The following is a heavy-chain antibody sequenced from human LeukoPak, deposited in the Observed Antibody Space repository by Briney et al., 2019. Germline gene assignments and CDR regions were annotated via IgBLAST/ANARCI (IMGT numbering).Heavy chain of an antibody. CDR3: ARGGGIAVAGDY. CDR1: GGSISSTNHY. V-gene: IGHV4-39*01. CDR2: IFYSGSA. Sequence: SETLSLTCAVSGGSISSTNHYWGWVRQSPGKGLEWIGSIFYSGSAHYNPSLKSRVTLSVDTSNNQFSLKLSSVTAADTAVYYCARGGGIAVAGDYWGQGTLVTVSS. J-gene: IGHJ4*02. D-gene: IGHD6-19*01.